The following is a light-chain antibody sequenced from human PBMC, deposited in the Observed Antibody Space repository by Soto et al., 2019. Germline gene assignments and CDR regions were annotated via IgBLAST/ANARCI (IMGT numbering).Light chain of an antibody. CDR2: SFN. Sequence: QSALTQPPSVSGSPGQSVTISCTGTSSDVGSYNRVSWYQQPPGTAPKLLISSFNQRPSGVPDRFSGSKSGSSASLAISGLQSEDEADYYCAAWDDRLNGWVFGGGTKLTVL. V-gene: IGLV2-18*01. CDR1: SSDVGSYNR. CDR3: AAWDDRLNGWV. J-gene: IGLJ3*02.